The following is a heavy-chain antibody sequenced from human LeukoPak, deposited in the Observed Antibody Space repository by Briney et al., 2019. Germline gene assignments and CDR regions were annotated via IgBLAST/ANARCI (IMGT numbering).Heavy chain of an antibody. CDR2: IYYSGST. Sequence: SETLSLTCTGSGVSISSYYWSWLRQPPGKGLEWLGNIYYSGSTNYNPSLKSRVTISVDTSKNHFSLKLSPVTAADTAVYYCARASSSSWYKADAFDIWGQGTMVTVSS. D-gene: IGHD6-13*01. CDR1: GVSISSYY. V-gene: IGHV4-59*01. CDR3: ARASSSSWYKADAFDI. J-gene: IGHJ3*02.